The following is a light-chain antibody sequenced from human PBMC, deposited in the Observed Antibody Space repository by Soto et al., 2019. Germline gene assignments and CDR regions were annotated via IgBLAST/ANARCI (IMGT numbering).Light chain of an antibody. V-gene: IGLV2-23*02. CDR1: SSDVGSYNL. CDR3: SSYAGGNTLVV. CDR2: EVS. J-gene: IGLJ2*01. Sequence: QSALTQPASVSGSPGQSVTISCTGTSSDVGSYNLVSWYQYHPGKAPKLLIYEVSERPSGVSTRFSGSKSGNTASLTISGLQAEDEADYHCSSYAGGNTLVVFGGGTKLTVL.